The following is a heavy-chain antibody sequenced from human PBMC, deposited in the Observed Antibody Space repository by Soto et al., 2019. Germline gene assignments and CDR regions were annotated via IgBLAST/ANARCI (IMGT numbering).Heavy chain of an antibody. V-gene: IGHV2-5*02. CDR2: IYWDHDK. J-gene: IGHJ4*02. CDR1: GFSLTSSGVC. CDR3: VGSHYYDNSGYPFHS. Sequence: QITLKESGPTLVKPTQTLTLTCTFSGFSLTSSGVCVGWIRQPPGKALEWLAVIYWDHDKHYSPSLQTRLTITKDTSKNQVVLRMINMDPVDTATYYCVGSHYYDNSGYPFHSWGQGTLVTVSS. D-gene: IGHD3-22*01.